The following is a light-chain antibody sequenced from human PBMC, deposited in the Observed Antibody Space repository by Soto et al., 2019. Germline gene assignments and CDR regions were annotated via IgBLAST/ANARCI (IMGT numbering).Light chain of an antibody. Sequence: EIVLTQSPGTLSLSPGERATLSCRARQSVSSNYLAWYQQKPGQAPRLLIYGASSRATVILDRFNGSGSGKDLTITISRLETEDFALYYWQHYGSSLAITFGQGTRLEIK. V-gene: IGKV3-20*01. J-gene: IGKJ5*01. CDR1: QSVSSNY. CDR2: GAS. CDR3: QHYGSSLAIT.